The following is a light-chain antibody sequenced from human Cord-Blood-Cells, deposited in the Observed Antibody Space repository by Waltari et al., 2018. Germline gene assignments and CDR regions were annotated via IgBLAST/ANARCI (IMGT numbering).Light chain of an antibody. CDR1: QSISSW. J-gene: IGKJ2*03. CDR3: QQYNSYSYS. CDR2: KAS. Sequence: DIQMTQSPSTLSASVGDRVTITCRASQSISSWLAWYQQKPGKAPKLLIYKASSLESGVPSRFSGSGAGTEFTLTISSLQPDDFETYYGQQYNSYSYSFGQGTKLEIK. V-gene: IGKV1-5*03.